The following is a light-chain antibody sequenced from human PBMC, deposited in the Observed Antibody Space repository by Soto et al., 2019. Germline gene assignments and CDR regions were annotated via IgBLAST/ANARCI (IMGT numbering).Light chain of an antibody. CDR1: SSDVGGYHY. Sequence: QSVLTRRRAVSGFPRQSGIIPGTGCSSDVGGYHYVSWYQQHPSEASKLIIYDVNEGPSSGVPDLFFGSKCSHTASLPASGLPAADGAADPFCSFSGPSTLYVFGRGTKVTVL. CDR2: DVN. J-gene: IGLJ1*01. V-gene: IGLV2-11*02. CDR3: CSFSGPSTLYV.